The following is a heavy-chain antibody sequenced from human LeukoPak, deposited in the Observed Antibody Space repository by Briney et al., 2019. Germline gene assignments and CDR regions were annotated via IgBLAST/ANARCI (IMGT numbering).Heavy chain of an antibody. D-gene: IGHD6-19*01. CDR3: AKDRGVRPGIAVAGQTDY. CDR1: GFIFSNYA. Sequence: GSLRLSCAASGFIFSNYAMTWVRQAPGKGLEWVSGVSGSGTSTYYADCVKGRFTISRDNSKNTLYLQMNSLRAEDTAVYYCAKDRGVRPGIAVAGQTDYWGQGTLVTVSS. V-gene: IGHV3-23*01. CDR2: VSGSGTST. J-gene: IGHJ4*02.